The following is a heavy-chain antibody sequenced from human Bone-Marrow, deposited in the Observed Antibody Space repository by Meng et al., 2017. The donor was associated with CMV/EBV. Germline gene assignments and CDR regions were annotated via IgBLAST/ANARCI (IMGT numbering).Heavy chain of an antibody. D-gene: IGHD2/OR15-2a*01. CDR3: TRHLGCTTLCY. CDR1: GYSFTSYW. J-gene: IGHJ4*02. V-gene: IGHV5-51*01. Sequence: KFSCKGSGYSFTSYWISWVRQMPGKGLEWMGLIYPGASDTRYSPSFQGQVTISADKSISTAYLQWSSLKAADTAFYCCTRHLGCTTLCYWGQGTLVTVSS. CDR2: IYPGASDT.